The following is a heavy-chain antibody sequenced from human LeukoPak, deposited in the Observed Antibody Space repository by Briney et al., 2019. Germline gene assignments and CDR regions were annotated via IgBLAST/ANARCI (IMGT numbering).Heavy chain of an antibody. CDR2: INPNSGGT. V-gene: IGHV1-2*02. Sequence: ASVKVSCKASGYTFSGYYMHWVRQAPGQGLEWMGWINPNSGGTNYAQKFQGRVTMTRDTSISTAYMELIRLRSADTAVYYCARVGRAFTARSSFFDNWGQGTLVTVSS. D-gene: IGHD6-6*01. CDR3: ARVGRAFTARSSFFDN. J-gene: IGHJ4*02. CDR1: GYTFSGYY.